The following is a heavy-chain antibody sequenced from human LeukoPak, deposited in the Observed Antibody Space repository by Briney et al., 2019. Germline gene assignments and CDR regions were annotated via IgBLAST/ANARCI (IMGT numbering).Heavy chain of an antibody. CDR2: INTYNGNT. V-gene: IGHV1-18*01. CDR3: ARVVFGHYYDSSGYLGTLDY. J-gene: IGHJ4*02. Sequence: GASVKVSCKASGYTFTNYGISWVRQAPGQGLEWMGWINTYNGNTNYAQKFQGRVTMITDTSTSTAYMELRSLRSDDTAVYYCARVVFGHYYDSSGYLGTLDYWGQGTLVTVSS. CDR1: GYTFTNYG. D-gene: IGHD3-22*01.